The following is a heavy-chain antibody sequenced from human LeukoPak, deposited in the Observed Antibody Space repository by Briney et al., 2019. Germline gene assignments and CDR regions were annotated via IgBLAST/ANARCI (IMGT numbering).Heavy chain of an antibody. V-gene: IGHV4-39*07. CDR1: GGSIRSSSYY. Sequence: PSETLSLTCTVAGGSIRSSSYYWGCIRQPPGKGLEWIGSIYYSGNTYYNPSLKNRVTISVDTSKNLFSLKLSSVTAADTAMYYCARVKAAAGFYPPPFDYSGQGTLVTVSS. CDR2: IYYSGNT. J-gene: IGHJ4*02. D-gene: IGHD6-13*01. CDR3: ARVKAAAGFYPPPFDY.